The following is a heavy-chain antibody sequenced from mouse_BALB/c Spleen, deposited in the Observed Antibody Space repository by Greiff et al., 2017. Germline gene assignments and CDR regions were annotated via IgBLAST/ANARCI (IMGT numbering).Heavy chain of an antibody. CDR2: ISSGGST. D-gene: IGHD1-2*01. CDR3: ARERGHYGAMDY. CDR1: GFTFSSYA. J-gene: IGHJ4*01. Sequence: EVQVVESGGGLVKPGGSLKLSCAASGFTFSSYAMSWVRQTPEKRLEWVASISSGGSTYYPDSVKGRFTISRDNARNILYLQMSSLRSEDTAMYYCARERGHYGAMDYWGQGTSVTVSS. V-gene: IGHV5-6-5*01.